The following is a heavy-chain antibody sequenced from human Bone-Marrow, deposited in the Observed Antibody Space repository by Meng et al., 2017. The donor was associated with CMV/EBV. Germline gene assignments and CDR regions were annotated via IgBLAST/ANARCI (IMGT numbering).Heavy chain of an antibody. CDR1: GFTFSSYE. J-gene: IGHJ4*02. CDR3: ARVGSTTVGDY. V-gene: IGHV3-48*03. CDR2: ISESGHVI. Sequence: GGSLRLSCGASGFTFSSYEMNWVRQAPGKGPEWVSYISESGHVIHYADSVKGRFTISRDNAKNSLYLQMNSLRAEDTAMYYCARVGSTTVGDYWGQGTRVTGYS. D-gene: IGHD1-26*01.